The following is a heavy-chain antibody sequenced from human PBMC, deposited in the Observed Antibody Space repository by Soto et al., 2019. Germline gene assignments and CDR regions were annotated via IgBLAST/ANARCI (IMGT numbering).Heavy chain of an antibody. V-gene: IGHV4-31*03. CDR3: TSGRDASKTGY. CDR2: IHYSGST. Sequence: QVQLQESGPGLVEPSQTLSLTCTVSGASISSGGHNWSWIRQHPGKGLEGIGFIHYSGSTSYNPSLESRVDLSVDTARNQFPLRLSSVTAADTAVYYCTSGRDASKTGYWGQGTLVTVSS. J-gene: IGHJ4*02. D-gene: IGHD7-27*01. CDR1: GASISSGGHN.